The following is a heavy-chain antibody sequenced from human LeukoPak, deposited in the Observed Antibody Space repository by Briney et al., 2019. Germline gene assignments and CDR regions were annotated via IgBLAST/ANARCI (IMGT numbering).Heavy chain of an antibody. CDR1: GFTFSSYA. V-gene: IGHV3-23*01. CDR2: ISGSGGST. CDR3: AKEGYYDSSGYYPLGYFDY. Sequence: GGSLRLSCAASGFTFSSYAMSWVRQAPGKGLEWVSAISGSGGSTYYADSVKGRFTISRDNSKNTLYLQMNSLRAEDTAVYYCAKEGYYDSSGYYPLGYFDYWGQGTLVTVSS. D-gene: IGHD3-22*01. J-gene: IGHJ4*02.